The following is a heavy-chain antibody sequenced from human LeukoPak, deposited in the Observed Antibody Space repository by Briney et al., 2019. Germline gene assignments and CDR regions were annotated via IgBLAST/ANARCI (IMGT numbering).Heavy chain of an antibody. D-gene: IGHD6-13*01. Sequence: SETLSLTCTVSGVSISSYYWSWIRQPPGKGLEWIGYIYYSGSTNYNPSLKSRVTISVDTSKNQFSLKLSSVTAADTAVYYCARGRGCSSWYSWGQGTLVTVSS. J-gene: IGHJ4*02. CDR2: IYYSGST. V-gene: IGHV4-59*01. CDR3: ARGRGCSSWYS. CDR1: GVSISSYY.